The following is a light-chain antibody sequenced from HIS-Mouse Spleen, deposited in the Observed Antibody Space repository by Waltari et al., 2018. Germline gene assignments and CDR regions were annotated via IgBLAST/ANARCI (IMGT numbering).Light chain of an antibody. Sequence: EIVLTQSPATLSLPPGERATLSCRASQSVSSYLAWYQQKPGQAPRLLIYDASNRATGIPARFSGSGSGTDFTLTISSLEPEDFAVYYCQQRSNWPRTFGPGTKVDIK. J-gene: IGKJ3*01. CDR1: QSVSSY. CDR2: DAS. V-gene: IGKV3-11*01. CDR3: QQRSNWPRT.